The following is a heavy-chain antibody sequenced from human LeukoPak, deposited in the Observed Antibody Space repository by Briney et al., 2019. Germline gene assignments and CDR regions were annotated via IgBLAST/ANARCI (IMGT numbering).Heavy chain of an antibody. CDR2: IYYSAST. CDR3: ARHECDYVWASPGWFDP. CDR1: GGSISSSSYY. J-gene: IGHJ5*02. D-gene: IGHD3-16*01. Sequence: SETLSLTCTVSGGSISSSSYYWCWIRQPPGKGLERIVSIYYSASTYYNPSLKSRVTISVDTSNNQFSLQLSSLTAADTAVYYWARHECDYVWASPGWFDPWGQGTLVTVSS. V-gene: IGHV4-39*01.